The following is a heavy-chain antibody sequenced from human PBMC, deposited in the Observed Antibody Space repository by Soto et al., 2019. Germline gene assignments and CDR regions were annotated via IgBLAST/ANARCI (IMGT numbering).Heavy chain of an antibody. Sequence: EVQLVESGGGLVQPGGSLRLSCAASGFTFSSYAMTWVRQAPGKGLEWVSGISGSGGSTYYADSVKGRFTISRDNSKNTMYLQMNSLRAEDTAVYYCAKGVRSYYYYGMDVWGQGTTVTVSS. V-gene: IGHV3-23*04. D-gene: IGHD3-22*01. CDR2: ISGSGGST. CDR3: AKGVRSYYYYGMDV. CDR1: GFTFSSYA. J-gene: IGHJ6*02.